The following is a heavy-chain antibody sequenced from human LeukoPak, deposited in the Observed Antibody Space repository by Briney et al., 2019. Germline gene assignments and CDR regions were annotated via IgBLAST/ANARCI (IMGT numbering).Heavy chain of an antibody. V-gene: IGHV4-61*01. J-gene: IGHJ4*02. Sequence: PSETLSLTCTVSGGSVSSGSYYWSWIRQPPGRGLEWIGEIYHSGSTNYNPSLESRVTISVDKSKNQFSLKLSSVTAADTAVYYCARLTEYDSSGSDTLTTPPNFDYWGQGTLVTVSS. CDR1: GGSVSSGSYY. CDR3: ARLTEYDSSGSDTLTTPPNFDY. CDR2: IYHSGST. D-gene: IGHD3-22*01.